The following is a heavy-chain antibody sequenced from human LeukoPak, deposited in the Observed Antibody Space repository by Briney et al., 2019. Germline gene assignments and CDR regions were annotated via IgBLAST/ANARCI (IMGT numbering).Heavy chain of an antibody. D-gene: IGHD1-1*01. CDR1: GGSISSYY. CDR2: IYTSGST. J-gene: IGHJ6*02. Sequence: SETLSLTCTVSGGSISSYYWSWIRQPPGKGLEWIGRIYTSGSTNYNPSLKSRVTMSVDTSKNQFSLKLSSVTAADTAVYYCARDLGYNWNDEEPYYYYGMDVWGQGTTVTVSS. CDR3: ARDLGYNWNDEEPYYYYGMDV. V-gene: IGHV4-4*07.